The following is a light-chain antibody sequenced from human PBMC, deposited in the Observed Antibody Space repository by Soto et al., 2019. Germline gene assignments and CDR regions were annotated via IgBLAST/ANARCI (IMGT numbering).Light chain of an antibody. J-gene: IGLJ1*01. V-gene: IGLV2-14*03. CDR1: SSDIGAFTF. CDR3: SSYTSSSTHV. Sequence: SALTQPASVSGSPGQSSTISCTGTSSDIGAFTFVSWYQQHPGKVPKLMIFDVNRRPSGVSDRFSGAKSGNTASLTISGLKAEDEGDYYCSSYTSSSTHVFGSWTKVTVL. CDR2: DVN.